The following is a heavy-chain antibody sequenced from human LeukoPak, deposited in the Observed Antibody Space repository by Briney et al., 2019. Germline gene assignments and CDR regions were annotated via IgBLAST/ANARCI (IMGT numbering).Heavy chain of an antibody. CDR1: GGSIGSSNW. CDR2: IYHSGST. J-gene: IGHJ4*02. D-gene: IGHD3-10*01. CDR3: ARAPYVAYYYGSGSCPDY. Sequence: PSGTLSLTCAVSGGSIGSSNWWSWVRQPPGKGLEWIGEIYHSGSTNYNPPLKSRATISVDKSKNQFSLKLSSVTAADTAVYYCARAPYVAYYYGSGSCPDYWGQGTLVTVSS. V-gene: IGHV4-4*02.